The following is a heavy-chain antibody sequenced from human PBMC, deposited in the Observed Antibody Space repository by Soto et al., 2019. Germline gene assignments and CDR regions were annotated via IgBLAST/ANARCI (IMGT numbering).Heavy chain of an antibody. Sequence: QVQLVESGGGVVQAGRSLSLSCTASGFAFTTYGMHWVRQAPGKGLEWVEVLSNDGSNRYYPDSVKGRFTVSRDNSKNTLYLQMDGLRGEDTAVYYCAKARTSSGYYSAFDYWGQGILVTVAS. CDR1: GFAFTTYG. D-gene: IGHD3-3*01. CDR2: LSNDGSNR. CDR3: AKARTSSGYYSAFDY. V-gene: IGHV3-30*18. J-gene: IGHJ4*02.